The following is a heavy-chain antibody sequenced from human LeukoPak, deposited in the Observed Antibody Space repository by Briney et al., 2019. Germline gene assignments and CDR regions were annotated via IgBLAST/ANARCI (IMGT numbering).Heavy chain of an antibody. J-gene: IGHJ4*02. CDR2: IYYSGST. CDR1: GGSISSGDYY. CDR3: ARDSGLDSFDY. V-gene: IGHV4-30-4*08. D-gene: IGHD3-22*01. Sequence: SETLSPTCTVSGGSISSGDYYWSWIRQPPGKGLEWIGYIYYSGSTYYNPSLKSRVTISVDTSKNQFSLKLSSVTAADTAVYYCARDSGLDSFDYWGQGTLVTVSS.